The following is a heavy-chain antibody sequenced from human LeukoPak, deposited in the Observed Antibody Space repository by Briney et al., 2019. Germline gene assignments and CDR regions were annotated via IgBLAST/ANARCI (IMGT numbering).Heavy chain of an antibody. CDR1: GYTFTGNY. CDR3: ARDRLGYCSSTSCYGSNGMDV. D-gene: IGHD2-2*01. Sequence: RASVKLSCKASGYTFTGNYMHWVRQAPGQGLEWMGWINPNSGGTNYAQKFQGRVTMTRNTSISTAYMELSRLRSDDTAVYYCARDRLGYCSSTSCYGSNGMDVWGQGTTVTVSS. J-gene: IGHJ6*02. CDR2: INPNSGGT. V-gene: IGHV1-2*02.